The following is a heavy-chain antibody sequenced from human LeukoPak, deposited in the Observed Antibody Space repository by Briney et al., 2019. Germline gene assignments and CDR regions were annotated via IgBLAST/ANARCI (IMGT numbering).Heavy chain of an antibody. CDR3: ARQGIAARLIDY. CDR1: GVSISSRDYY. Sequence: SKTLSLTCSVSGVSISSRDYYWSWVRQPPGKGLEWIGYIYYSGSTNYNPSLKSRVTISVDTSKNQFSLKLSSVTAADTAVYYCARQGIAARLIDYWGQGTLVTVSS. D-gene: IGHD6-6*01. V-gene: IGHV4-61*08. CDR2: IYYSGST. J-gene: IGHJ4*02.